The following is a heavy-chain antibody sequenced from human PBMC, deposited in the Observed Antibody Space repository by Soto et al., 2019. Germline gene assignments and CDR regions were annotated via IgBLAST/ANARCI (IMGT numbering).Heavy chain of an antibody. D-gene: IGHD3-16*02. V-gene: IGHV4-34*01. CDR1: GGSFSGYY. J-gene: IGHJ4*02. Sequence: RSLTCAVYGGSFSGYYWSWIRQPPGKGLEWIGEINHSGSTNYNPSPKSRVTISVDTSKNQFSLKLSSVTAADTAVYYCARALSGYDYVWGSYRYPQYFDYWGQGTLVTVSS. CDR2: INHSGST. CDR3: ARALSGYDYVWGSYRYPQYFDY.